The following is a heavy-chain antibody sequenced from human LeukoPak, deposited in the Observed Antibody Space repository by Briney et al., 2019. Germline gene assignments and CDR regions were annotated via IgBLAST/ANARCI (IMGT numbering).Heavy chain of an antibody. V-gene: IGHV5-51*01. CDR3: ASVGTYCSGGSCYVGAFDI. CDR2: LYPGDSDT. D-gene: IGHD2-15*01. CDR1: GYNFSNYW. J-gene: IGHJ3*02. Sequence: GESLKISCKGSGYNFSNYWIGWVRQLPGKGLEWMGILYPGDSDTRYSPSFQGQVTISADKSISAAYLQWSSLKASDTAMYYCASVGTYCSGGSCYVGAFDIWGQGTMVTVSS.